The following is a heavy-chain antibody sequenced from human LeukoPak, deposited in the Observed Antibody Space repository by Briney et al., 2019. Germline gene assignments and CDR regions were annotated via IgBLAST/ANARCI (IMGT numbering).Heavy chain of an antibody. D-gene: IGHD3-10*01. V-gene: IGHV3-7*01. CDR1: GFTFNSYW. CDR2: IKQDGSET. CDR3: ATSRMTMVRGVRDY. J-gene: IGHJ4*02. Sequence: GGSLRLSCAASGFTFNSYWMSWVRQAPGKGLEWVAYIKQDGSETYYVDSVKGRFTISRDNAKNSLYLQMNSLRAEDTAVYYCATSRMTMVRGVRDYWGQGTLVTVSS.